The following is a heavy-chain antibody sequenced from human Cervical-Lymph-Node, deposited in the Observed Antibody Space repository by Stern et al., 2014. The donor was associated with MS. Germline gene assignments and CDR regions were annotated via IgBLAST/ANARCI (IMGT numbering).Heavy chain of an antibody. CDR2: ISGSGDYT. D-gene: IGHD2-15*01. Sequence: EVQLVESGGGLVKPGESLRLSCAASGFTFSSYTMTWVRQAPGQGLEWVSTISGSGDYTYFSDPVKGRFTLSRDNSKNTLYLQTNSLRAEDTAVYYFAKDRRCSSGRCYSRHYYGLDVWGQGTTVIVSS. CDR1: GFTFSSYT. CDR3: AKDRRCSSGRCYSRHYYGLDV. J-gene: IGHJ6*02. V-gene: IGHV3-23*04.